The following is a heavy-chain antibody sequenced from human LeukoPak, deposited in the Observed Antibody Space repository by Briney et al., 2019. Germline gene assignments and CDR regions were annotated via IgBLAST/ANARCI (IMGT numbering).Heavy chain of an antibody. CDR1: GYTFTNYG. CDR3: ARELVEWENLDY. J-gene: IGHJ4*02. Sequence: ASVKVSCKASGYTFTNYGITWVRQAPGQGLEWMGWISGYDGNTDFAQKLQGKVTMTTDTSTSTAYMELRSLRSDDTAVYYCARELVEWENLDYWGQGTLVTVSS. CDR2: ISGYDGNT. V-gene: IGHV1-18*01. D-gene: IGHD1-26*01.